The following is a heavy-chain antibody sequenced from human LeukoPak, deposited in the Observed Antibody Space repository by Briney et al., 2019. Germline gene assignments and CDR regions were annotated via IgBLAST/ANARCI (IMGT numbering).Heavy chain of an antibody. CDR3: ARSQARLGWFDP. CDR2: ISSSGST. J-gene: IGHJ5*02. CDR1: GDSISSGDYY. V-gene: IGHV4-61*02. D-gene: IGHD6-19*01. Sequence: PSETLSLTCTVSGDSISSGDYYWSWIRQPAGKGLEWIGRISSSGSTNYNPSLKSRVTISVDTSKNQFSLKLTSVTAADTAVYYCARSQARLGWFDPWGQGALVTVSS.